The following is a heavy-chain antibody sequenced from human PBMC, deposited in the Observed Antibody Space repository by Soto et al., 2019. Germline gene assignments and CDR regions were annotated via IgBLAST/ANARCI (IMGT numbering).Heavy chain of an antibody. J-gene: IGHJ6*02. Sequence: GGSLRLSCVASGFTFSSYWMSWVRQAPGKGLEWVANIKQDGSEKYYVDSVKGRFTISRDNARNSLYLQMNSLRAEDTAVYYCARVCSGGSCYSGYYYYYGMDVWGQGTTVTVSS. V-gene: IGHV3-7*03. CDR2: IKQDGSEK. D-gene: IGHD2-15*01. CDR1: GFTFSSYW. CDR3: ARVCSGGSCYSGYYYYYGMDV.